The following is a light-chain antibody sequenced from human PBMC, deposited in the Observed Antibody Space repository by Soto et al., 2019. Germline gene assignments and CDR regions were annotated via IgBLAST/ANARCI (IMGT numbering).Light chain of an antibody. V-gene: IGLV2-14*01. CDR3: SSYTTGNTK. Sequence: QSVLTQPASVSGSPGQSITISCTGSSSDIGSTDFVSWHQQHPGKAPKVVIYEVTNRPSGVSYRFSGSKSGNTASLTISGLQADDEADYYCSSYTTGNTKFGGGTKLTVL. J-gene: IGLJ2*01. CDR1: SSDIGSTDF. CDR2: EVT.